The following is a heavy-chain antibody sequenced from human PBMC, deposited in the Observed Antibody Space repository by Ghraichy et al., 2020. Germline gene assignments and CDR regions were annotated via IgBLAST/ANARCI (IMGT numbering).Heavy chain of an antibody. CDR1: GFTFSSYG. CDR2: ISYDGSNK. Sequence: SLNISCAASGFTFSSYGMHWVRQAPGKGLEWVAVISYDGSNKYYADSVKGRFTISRDNSKNTLYLQMNSLRAEDTAVYYCAKRLGMSGYSSSEFDYWGQGTLVTVSS. D-gene: IGHD6-6*01. CDR3: AKRLGMSGYSSSEFDY. V-gene: IGHV3-30*18. J-gene: IGHJ4*02.